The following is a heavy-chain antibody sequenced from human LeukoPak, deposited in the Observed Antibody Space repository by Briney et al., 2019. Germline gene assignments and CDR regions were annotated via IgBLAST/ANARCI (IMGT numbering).Heavy chain of an antibody. D-gene: IGHD3-3*01. V-gene: IGHV3-23*01. CDR1: GFTFSSYA. Sequence: GGSLRPSCAASGFTFSSYAMSWVRQAPGKGLEWVSAISGSGGSTYYADSVKGRFTISRDNSKNTLYLQMNSLRAEDTAVYYCAKDRHYDFWSGYGSRDYWGQGTLVTVSS. CDR3: AKDRHYDFWSGYGSRDY. CDR2: ISGSGGST. J-gene: IGHJ4*02.